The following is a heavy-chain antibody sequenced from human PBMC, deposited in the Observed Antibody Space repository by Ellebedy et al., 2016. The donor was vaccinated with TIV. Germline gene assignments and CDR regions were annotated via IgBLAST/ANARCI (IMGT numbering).Heavy chain of an antibody. CDR3: ARGRYDFDP. J-gene: IGHJ5*02. CDR1: GYNFSMYT. D-gene: IGHD2/OR15-2a*01. V-gene: IGHV1-3*01. CDR2: IYADNGDT. Sequence: ASVKVSCKASGYNFSMYTIHWVRQAPGQGLEWMGWIYADNGDTKYSQKFQDRVTFTTDTSANTAYMELSSLKSEDSAVYYCARGRYDFDPWGQGTLVTVPS.